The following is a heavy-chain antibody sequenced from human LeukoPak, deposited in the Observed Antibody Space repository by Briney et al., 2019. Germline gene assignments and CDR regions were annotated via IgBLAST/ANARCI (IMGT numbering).Heavy chain of an antibody. CDR2: TSWNSGSI. J-gene: IGHJ3*02. D-gene: IGHD1-26*01. Sequence: PGGSLRLSCAASGFTFDDYAMHWVRQAPGKGLEWVSGTSWNSGSIGYADSVKGRFTISRDNAKNSLYLQMNSLRAEDTALYYCAKDSRELLRPDAFDIWGQGTMVTVSS. CDR3: AKDSRELLRPDAFDI. V-gene: IGHV3-9*01. CDR1: GFTFDDYA.